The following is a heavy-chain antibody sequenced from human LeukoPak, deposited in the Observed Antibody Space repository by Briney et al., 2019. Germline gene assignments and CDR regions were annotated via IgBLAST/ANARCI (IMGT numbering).Heavy chain of an antibody. Sequence: GESLKISCEGSGYSFTSYWIAWVRQMPGKGLEWMGIIYPGDSDARYSPSFQGQVTISAEKSISTAYLQWSSLKASDTAVYYCARLESPRAADDYWGQGTLVTVSS. V-gene: IGHV5-51*01. J-gene: IGHJ4*02. CDR3: ARLESPRAADDY. CDR1: GYSFTSYW. CDR2: IYPGDSDA. D-gene: IGHD6-13*01.